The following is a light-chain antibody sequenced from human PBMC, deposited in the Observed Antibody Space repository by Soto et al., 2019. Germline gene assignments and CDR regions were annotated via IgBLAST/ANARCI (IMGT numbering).Light chain of an antibody. CDR3: CSYTSYTPYV. CDR2: AVS. Sequence: QSVLTQPASVSGSPGQAITISCTGTSSDFGGYNFVSWYQHRPGKAPKLMIYAVSNRPSGVSNRFSGSKSGNTASLTISGLQAEDEADYYCCSYTSYTPYVFGTATKVTVL. CDR1: SSDFGGYNF. V-gene: IGLV2-14*01. J-gene: IGLJ1*01.